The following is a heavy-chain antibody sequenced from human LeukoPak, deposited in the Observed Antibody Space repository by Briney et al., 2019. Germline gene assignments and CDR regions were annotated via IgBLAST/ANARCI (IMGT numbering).Heavy chain of an antibody. CDR2: IKQDGSEK. V-gene: IGHV3-7*05. D-gene: IGHD2-2*01. J-gene: IGHJ4*02. CDR1: GFTFSSYW. CDR3: ARDQRYCSSSSCPWEPFDY. Sequence: PGGSLRLSCAASGFTFSSYWMSWVRQAPGKGLEWVANIKQDGSEKYYVDSVKGRFTISRDNAKNSLYLQMNSLRAEDPAVYYCARDQRYCSSSSCPWEPFDYWGQGTLVTVSS.